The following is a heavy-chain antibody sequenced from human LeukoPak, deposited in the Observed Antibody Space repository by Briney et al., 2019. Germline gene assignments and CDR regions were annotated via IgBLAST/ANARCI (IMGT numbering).Heavy chain of an antibody. D-gene: IGHD2-2*02. CDR3: ARGSASPAAIPFDF. CDR2: IYSSGNT. V-gene: IGHV4-4*07. CDR1: GGSISSYF. J-gene: IGHJ3*01. Sequence: PSETLSLTCTVSGGSISSYFWSWLPQPAGKGLECIGRIYSSGNTNYNPSLKSRVTMSVDTSKNQLSLKLSSVTAADTAVYYCARGSASPAAIPFDFWGQGTMVTVSS.